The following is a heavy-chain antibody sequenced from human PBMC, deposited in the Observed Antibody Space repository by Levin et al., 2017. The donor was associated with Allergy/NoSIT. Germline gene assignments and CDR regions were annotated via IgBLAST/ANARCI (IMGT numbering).Heavy chain of an antibody. V-gene: IGHV6-1*01. D-gene: IGHD1-20*01. CDR3: ARGREQGIRSYNWNYYYYGMDV. CDR2: TYYRSKWYN. CDR1: GDSVSSNSAA. Sequence: SETLSLTCAISGDSVSSNSAAWNWIRQSPSRGLEWLGRTYYRSKWYNDYAVSVKSRITINPDTSKNQFSLQLNSVTPEDTAVYYCARGREQGIRSYNWNYYYYGMDVWGQGTTVTVSS. J-gene: IGHJ6*02.